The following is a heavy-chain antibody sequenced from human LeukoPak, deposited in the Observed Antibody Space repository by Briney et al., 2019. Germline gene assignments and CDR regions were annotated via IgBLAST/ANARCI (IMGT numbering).Heavy chain of an antibody. V-gene: IGHV4-59*01. J-gene: IGHJ4*02. Sequence: SETLSLTCTVSGGSINDASWNWIRKPPGQGLEWIGYIYHSGGTNYNPSLKSRVTISLDTSKNQFSLKLSSVTAADTAVYYCARVGTYYPSLDSWGQGTLVTVSS. D-gene: IGHD3-10*01. CDR3: ARVGTYYPSLDS. CDR1: GGSINDAS. CDR2: IYHSGGT.